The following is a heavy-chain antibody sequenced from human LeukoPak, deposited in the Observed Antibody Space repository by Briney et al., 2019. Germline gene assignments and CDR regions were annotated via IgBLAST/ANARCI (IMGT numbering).Heavy chain of an antibody. CDR3: ARDDCSTTICLAY. CDR1: GFTFRNYG. J-gene: IGHJ4*02. V-gene: IGHV3-33*01. Sequence: GGSLRLSCETSGFTFRNYGMHWVRQAPGKGLDWVAVIWYDESKKYYADSVKGRFTISRDISKNTLYQQMNSLRAEDTAVYYCARDDCSTTICLAYWGQGTLVSVSS. CDR2: IWYDESKK. D-gene: IGHD2-2*01.